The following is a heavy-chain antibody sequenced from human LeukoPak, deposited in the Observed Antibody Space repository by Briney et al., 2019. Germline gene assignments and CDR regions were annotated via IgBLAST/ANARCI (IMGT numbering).Heavy chain of an antibody. V-gene: IGHV4-59*01. CDR3: ARAPKATYLTAY. Sequence: SETLSLTCTVSGGSISSYYWGWIRQPPGKGQEWIGYIYYSGSTNYNPSLKSRVTISVDTSKNQFSLKLSSVTAADTAVYYCARAPKATYLTAYWGQGTLVTVSS. J-gene: IGHJ4*02. CDR2: IYYSGST. D-gene: IGHD7-27*01. CDR1: GGSISSYY.